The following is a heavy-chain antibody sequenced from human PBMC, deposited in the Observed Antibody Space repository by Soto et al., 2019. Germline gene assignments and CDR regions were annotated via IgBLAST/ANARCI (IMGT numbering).Heavy chain of an antibody. CDR2: INAGNGNT. V-gene: IGHV1-3*05. J-gene: IGHJ4*02. Sequence: QVQLVQSGAEEKKPGASVKVSCKASGYTFTSYAMHWVRQAPGQRLEWMGWINAGNGNTKHSQKLQGRVTLTTDTSASTAYMELSSLRSEDTAVYYCARDVAAADYWGQGTLVTVSS. D-gene: IGHD6-13*01. CDR1: GYTFTSYA. CDR3: ARDVAAADY.